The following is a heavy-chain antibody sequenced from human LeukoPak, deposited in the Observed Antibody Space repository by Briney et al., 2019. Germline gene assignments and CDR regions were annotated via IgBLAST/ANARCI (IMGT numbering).Heavy chain of an antibody. D-gene: IGHD1-26*01. Sequence: GGSLRLSCAASGFTFSSYGMHWVRQAPGKGLEWVAFIRYDGSNKYYADSVKGRFTISRDNSKNTLYLQMNSLRAEDTAVYYCAKDPYSGSPNWFNPWGQGTLVTVSS. CDR1: GFTFSSYG. V-gene: IGHV3-30*02. J-gene: IGHJ5*02. CDR2: IRYDGSNK. CDR3: AKDPYSGSPNWFNP.